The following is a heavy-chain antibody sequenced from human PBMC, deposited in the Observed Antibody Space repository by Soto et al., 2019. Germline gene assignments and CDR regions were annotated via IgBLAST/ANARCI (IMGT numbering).Heavy chain of an antibody. Sequence: GGSLRLSCAASGFTFSSYAMSWVRQAPGKGLEWVSAISGSGGSTYYADSVKGRFTISRDNSKNTLYLQMNSLRAEDTAVYYCAKDQTPHPVVSWLDPWGQGTWVTVSS. D-gene: IGHD2-8*02. J-gene: IGHJ5*02. CDR1: GFTFSSYA. CDR3: AKDQTPHPVVSWLDP. V-gene: IGHV3-23*01. CDR2: ISGSGGST.